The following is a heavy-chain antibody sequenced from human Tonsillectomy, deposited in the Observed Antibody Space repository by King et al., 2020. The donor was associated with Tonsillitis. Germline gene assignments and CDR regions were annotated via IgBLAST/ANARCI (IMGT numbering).Heavy chain of an antibody. V-gene: IGHV3-23*04. Sequence: VQLVESGGGLVQPGGSLRLSCAASGFTFSSYAMSWVRQAPGKGLEWVSAISGSGGSTYYADSVKGRFTISRDNSKNTLYLQMNSLRAEDTAVYYGAKDLGLYDDWWCGQVMVCAFDIWGQGTMVTVPS. CDR1: GFTFSSYA. J-gene: IGHJ3*02. D-gene: IGHD3-3*01. CDR3: AKDLGLYDDWWCGQVMVCAFDI. CDR2: ISGSGGST.